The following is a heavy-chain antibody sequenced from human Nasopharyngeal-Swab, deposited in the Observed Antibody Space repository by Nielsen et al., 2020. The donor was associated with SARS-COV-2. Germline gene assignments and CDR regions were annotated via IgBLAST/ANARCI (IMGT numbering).Heavy chain of an antibody. CDR3: ARDPTAYSGYSN. CDR2: TRNKANSYTT. J-gene: IGHJ4*02. D-gene: IGHD5-12*01. V-gene: IGHV3-72*01. Sequence: GGSLRPSCAASGLTFSDHYMDWVRQAPGKGLEWVGRTRNKANSYTTEYAASVKGRFTISRDDSKNSLYLQMNSLKTEDTAVYYCARDPTAYSGYSNWGQGTLVTVSS. CDR1: GLTFSDHY.